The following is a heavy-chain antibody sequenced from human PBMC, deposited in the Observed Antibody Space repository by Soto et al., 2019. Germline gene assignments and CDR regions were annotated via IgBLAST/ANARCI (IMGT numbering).Heavy chain of an antibody. CDR1: GYTFNNYG. V-gene: IGHV1-18*01. Sequence: QLVQSGGEVKEPGASVQVSCKASGYTFNNYGITWVRQAPGQGLEWLGWISVYNGNKNYAKKVQGRGSMTADTSTSTAHMELRSLQSDDTAVYFCARVAITLIRGLKVDFYNMDVWGQGTTVTVSS. CDR3: ARVAITLIRGLKVDFYNMDV. CDR2: ISVYNGNK. D-gene: IGHD3-10*01. J-gene: IGHJ6*02.